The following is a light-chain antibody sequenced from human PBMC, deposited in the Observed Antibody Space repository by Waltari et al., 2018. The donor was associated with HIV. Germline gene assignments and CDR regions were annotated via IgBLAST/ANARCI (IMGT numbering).Light chain of an antibody. CDR1: DLPNTY. CDR2: KDT. Sequence: SFELTQPPSVPVYPGHTSRLTRSGDDLPNTYEYWYQQKPGQAPVLIIYKDTERPSGIPERFSGSSSGTTVTLTISGVQAEDEADYYCQSANSRGTSLVFGGGTKLTVL. CDR3: QSANSRGTSLV. V-gene: IGLV3-25*03. J-gene: IGLJ3*02.